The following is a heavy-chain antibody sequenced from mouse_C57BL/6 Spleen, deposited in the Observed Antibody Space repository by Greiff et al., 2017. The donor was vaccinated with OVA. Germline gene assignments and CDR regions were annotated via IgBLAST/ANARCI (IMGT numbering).Heavy chain of an antibody. CDR1: GYTFTDYY. V-gene: IGHV1-19*01. CDR3: ARGGYYEGGAMDY. Sequence: EVQLQQSGPVLVKPGASVKMSCKASGYTFTDYYMNWVKQSHGKSLEWIGVINPYNGGTSYNQKFKGKATLTVDKSSSTAYMELNSLTSEDSAVYYCARGGYYEGGAMDYWGQGTSVTVSS. CDR2: INPYNGGT. J-gene: IGHJ4*01. D-gene: IGHD2-3*01.